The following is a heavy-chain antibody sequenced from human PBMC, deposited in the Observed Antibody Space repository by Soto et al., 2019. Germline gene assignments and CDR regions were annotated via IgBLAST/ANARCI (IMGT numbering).Heavy chain of an antibody. D-gene: IGHD3-3*01. CDR3: ARVADDVWSGYQSPYYYYYGMYV. CDR2: IKPNSGGP. CDR1: GSNFTGYY. J-gene: IGHJ6*02. Sequence: ASVKVSCKASGSNFTGYYMHWERQAPGQGLEWLGWIKPNSGGPNYAQKFQGRVTMTRDTSISTAYMELSRLRSDVTAGYYCARVADDVWSGYQSPYYYYYGMYVWGQVTRGSVSS. V-gene: IGHV1-2*02.